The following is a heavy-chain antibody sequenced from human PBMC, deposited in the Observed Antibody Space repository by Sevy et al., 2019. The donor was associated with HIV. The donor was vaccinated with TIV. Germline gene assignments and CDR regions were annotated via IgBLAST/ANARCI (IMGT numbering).Heavy chain of an antibody. CDR3: ARVIVATTYPIRVHESDI. Sequence: GESLKISCKGSGYRFTNYWLGWVRQMPGKGLEWRGMIYPGDSDTRYSPSFQGQVSISADKSTSSAYLPRTSLKASDTAMYYCARVIVATTYPIRVHESDIWGQGTMVTVSS. CDR2: IYPGDSDT. D-gene: IGHD5-12*01. CDR1: GYRFTNYW. V-gene: IGHV5-51*01. J-gene: IGHJ3*02.